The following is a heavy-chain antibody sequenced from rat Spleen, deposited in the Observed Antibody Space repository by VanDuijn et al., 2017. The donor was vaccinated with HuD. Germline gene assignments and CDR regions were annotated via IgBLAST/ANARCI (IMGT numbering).Heavy chain of an antibody. CDR3: ARQGYLRGGVMDA. CDR2: ISPSGGST. V-gene: IGHV5-25*01. D-gene: IGHD2-2*01. J-gene: IGHJ4*01. Sequence: EVQVVESGGGLVQPGRSMKLSCAASGFTFSNYYMAWVRQAPTKGLEWVASISPSGGSTYYRDSVKGRFTVSRDNAKSTLYLQMDSLRSEDTATYYCARQGYLRGGVMDAWGQGASVTVSS. CDR1: GFTFSNYY.